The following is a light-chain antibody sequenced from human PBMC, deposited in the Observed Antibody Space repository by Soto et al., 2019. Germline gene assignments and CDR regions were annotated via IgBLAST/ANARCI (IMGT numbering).Light chain of an antibody. V-gene: IGKV1-5*03. CDR1: QSISSW. CDR3: QQYNSYPPWT. CDR2: EAS. J-gene: IGKJ1*01. Sequence: DSRMSQSPSTVSASVGDRVTITCRASQSISSWWAWYQQKPGKAPKLLIYEASSLESGVPSRFSGSGSGTEFTLTISSLQPDDLATYYCQQYNSYPPWTFGQGTKVEIK.